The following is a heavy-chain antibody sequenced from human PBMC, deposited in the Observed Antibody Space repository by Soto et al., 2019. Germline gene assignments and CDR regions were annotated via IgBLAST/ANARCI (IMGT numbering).Heavy chain of an antibody. Sequence: GGSLRLSCAASGFTFSSYDMHWVRQATGKGLEWVSAIGTAGDTYYPGSVKGRFTISRENAKNSLYLQMNSLRAGDTAVYYCARGCGGGGDHRDAFDIWGQGTMVTVSS. D-gene: IGHD2-21*01. V-gene: IGHV3-13*01. J-gene: IGHJ3*02. CDR2: IGTAGDT. CDR1: GFTFSSYD. CDR3: ARGCGGGGDHRDAFDI.